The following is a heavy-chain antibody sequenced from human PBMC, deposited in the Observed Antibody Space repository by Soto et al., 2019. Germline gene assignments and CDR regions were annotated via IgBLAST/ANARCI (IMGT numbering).Heavy chain of an antibody. V-gene: IGHV3-23*01. Sequence: GGSLRLSCAASGFTFSSYAMSWVRQAPGKGLEWVSAISGSGGSTYYADSVKGRFTISRDNSKNTLYLQMNSLRAEDTAVYYCAKDKPYYYDSSGYANAFDIWGQGTMVTVSS. J-gene: IGHJ3*02. CDR1: GFTFSSYA. D-gene: IGHD3-22*01. CDR3: AKDKPYYYDSSGYANAFDI. CDR2: ISGSGGST.